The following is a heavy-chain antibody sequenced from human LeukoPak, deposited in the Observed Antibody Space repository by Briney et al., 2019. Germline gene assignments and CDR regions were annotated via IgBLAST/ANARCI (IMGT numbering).Heavy chain of an antibody. D-gene: IGHD2-2*01. CDR3: AAQGYCSSTSCPGASDI. CDR1: GGTFSSYA. Sequence: GASVKVSCKASGGTFSSYAISWVRQAPGQGLEWMGRIIPILGIANYAQKFQSRVTITADKSTSTAYMELSSLRSEDTAVYYCAAQGYCSSTSCPGASDIWGQGTMVTVSS. V-gene: IGHV1-69*04. J-gene: IGHJ3*02. CDR2: IIPILGIA.